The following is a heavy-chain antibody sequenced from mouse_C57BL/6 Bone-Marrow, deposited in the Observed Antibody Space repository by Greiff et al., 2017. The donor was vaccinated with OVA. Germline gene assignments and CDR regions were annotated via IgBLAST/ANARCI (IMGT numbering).Heavy chain of an antibody. V-gene: IGHV1-76*01. CDR2: IYPGSGNT. J-gene: IGHJ2*01. CDR1: GYTFTDYY. CDR3: ARSPITTVVDVDY. Sequence: QVQLQQSGAELVRPGASVKLSCKASGYTFTDYYINWVKQRPGQGLEWIARIYPGSGNTYYNEKFKGKATLTAEKSSSTAYMQLSSLTSEDSAVYFCARSPITTVVDVDYWGQGTTLTVSS. D-gene: IGHD1-1*01.